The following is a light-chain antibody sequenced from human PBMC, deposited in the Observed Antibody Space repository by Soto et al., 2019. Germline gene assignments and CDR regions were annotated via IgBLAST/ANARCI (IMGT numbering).Light chain of an antibody. CDR1: QNIEEY. CDR3: QQSFSAPYT. J-gene: IGKJ2*01. Sequence: DIQVTQSPSSLSASVGDRVTITCRASQNIEEYLNWYQHRPGKAPLLLIYSASDLRSEVPSRFSGGGSGTTFTLTISSLQPEDFVTYYCQQSFSAPYTFGQGTKVDI. V-gene: IGKV1-39*01. CDR2: SAS.